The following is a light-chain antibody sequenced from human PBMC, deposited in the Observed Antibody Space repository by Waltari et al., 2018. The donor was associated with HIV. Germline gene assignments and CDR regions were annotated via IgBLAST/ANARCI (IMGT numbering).Light chain of an antibody. J-gene: IGLJ3*02. CDR1: SPNTGAGYD. CDR3: QSYDRISWV. Sequence: QSVLTQPPSVSGAPGPRVTIPCTGSSPNTGAGYDVHWYQQLPGTAPKLLIYSSSDRALGVPDRFSGSKSGTSASLVITGLQAEDEADYYCQSYDRISWVFGAGTKLTVL. CDR2: SSS. V-gene: IGLV1-40*01.